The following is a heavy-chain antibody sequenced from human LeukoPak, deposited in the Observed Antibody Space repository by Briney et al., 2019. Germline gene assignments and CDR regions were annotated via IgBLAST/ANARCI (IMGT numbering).Heavy chain of an antibody. Sequence: GGSLRLSCAASGFTFNNAWMSWVRQAPGKGLEWVGRIKSKTDGGTTDHAAPVKGRFTTSRDDSKNTLYLQMNSLKTEDTAVYYCTTPALAYGDVYDYWGQGTLVTVSS. CDR1: GFTFNNAW. CDR3: TTPALAYGDVYDY. CDR2: IKSKTDGGTT. D-gene: IGHD4-17*01. J-gene: IGHJ4*02. V-gene: IGHV3-15*01.